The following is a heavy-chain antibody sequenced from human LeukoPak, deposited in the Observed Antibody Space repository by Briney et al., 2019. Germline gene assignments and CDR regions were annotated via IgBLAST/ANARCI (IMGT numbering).Heavy chain of an antibody. CDR1: GFTFSSCG. J-gene: IGHJ4*02. CDR2: ISYDGSNK. D-gene: IGHD2-15*01. V-gene: IGHV3-30*18. Sequence: PGGSLRLSCAASGFTFSSCGMHWVRQAPGKGLEWVAVISYDGSNKDYADSVKGRFTISRDNSENTLYLQVNGLRAEDTAVYYCAKDVLLYCSGGSCSAPGDYWGQGTLVTVSS. CDR3: AKDVLLYCSGGSCSAPGDY.